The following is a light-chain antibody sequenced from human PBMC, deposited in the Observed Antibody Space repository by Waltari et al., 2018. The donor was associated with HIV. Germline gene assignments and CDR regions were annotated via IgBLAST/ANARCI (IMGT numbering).Light chain of an antibody. CDR3: QSAHNSDVI. Sequence: SHELTQTPSVSLPPGQTAKIMCPPAPLLKNHVYWYQQKAGQAPVMIIFRDTKGPADIPARFSASSAGTTATLTISGVQAEDEADYFCQSAHNSDVIFGGGTKLTVL. J-gene: IGLJ2*01. V-gene: IGLV3-25*03. CDR2: RDT. CDR1: PLLKNH.